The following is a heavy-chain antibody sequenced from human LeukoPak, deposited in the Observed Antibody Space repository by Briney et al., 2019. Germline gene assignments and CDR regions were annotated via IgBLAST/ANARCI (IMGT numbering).Heavy chain of an antibody. CDR3: ARDVVPSSYYGMDV. Sequence: GASVKVSCKTSGYTFTNHYIHWVRQVPGQGLEWMGIINPSSGSTTYAQTFQDRVNMTRDTSTTTFYMELSSLRPEDTAVYYCARDVVPSSYYGMDVWGQGTTVTVSS. V-gene: IGHV1-46*01. CDR1: GYTFTNHY. J-gene: IGHJ6*02. CDR2: INPSSGST.